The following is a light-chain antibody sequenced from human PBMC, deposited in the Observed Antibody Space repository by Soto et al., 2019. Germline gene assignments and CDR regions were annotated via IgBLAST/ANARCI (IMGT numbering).Light chain of an antibody. CDR2: GAS. CDR1: QSVSSSY. J-gene: IGKJ1*01. V-gene: IGKV3-15*01. Sequence: EIVFTQSPGTLCLSPGERAKLFCRASQSVSSSYLAWYQQKPGQAPRLLLYGASTRATGIPARFSGSGSGTEFTLTISSLQSQDFAVYYCQQYNNWPPWTFGQGTKVDIK. CDR3: QQYNNWPPWT.